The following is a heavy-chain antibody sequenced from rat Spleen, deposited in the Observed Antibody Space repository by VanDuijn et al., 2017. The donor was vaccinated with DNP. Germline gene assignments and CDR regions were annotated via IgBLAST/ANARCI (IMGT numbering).Heavy chain of an antibody. CDR1: GLTFSNYY. CDR3: ATGTFAY. V-gene: IGHV5S23*01. Sequence: EVQLVESGGGLVQPGRSLKLSCAASGLTFSNYYMAWVRQAPTKGLEWVASISSGGGNTYYRDSLKGRFTISRDNAKSTLDLQMDSLRSEDTATYYCATGTFAYWGQGTLVTVSS. J-gene: IGHJ3*01. CDR2: ISSGGGNT.